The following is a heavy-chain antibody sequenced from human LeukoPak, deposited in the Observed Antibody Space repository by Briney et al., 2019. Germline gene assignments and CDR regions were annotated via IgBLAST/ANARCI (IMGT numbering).Heavy chain of an antibody. CDR1: GYTFIDYY. Sequence: ASVKVSCKVSGYTFIDYYMHRVRQAPGKGLEWMGLVDPEDGETIYAEKFQGRLTITADTSTDTAYMELSSLRSEDTAIYYCARATDKGQQLGRGWFDPWGQGTLVTVSS. CDR2: VDPEDGET. J-gene: IGHJ5*02. V-gene: IGHV1-69-2*01. D-gene: IGHD6-13*01. CDR3: ARATDKGQQLGRGWFDP.